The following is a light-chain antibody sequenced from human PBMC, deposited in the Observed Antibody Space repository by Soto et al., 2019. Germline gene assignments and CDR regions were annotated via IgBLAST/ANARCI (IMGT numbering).Light chain of an antibody. CDR1: SSDIGYYDY. Sequence: QSALTQPASVSGSPGQSITISCTGTSSDIGYYDYVSWYQHHSGKAPKLIIYEVSNRPSGVSNRFSGSKSGNTASLTISGLQAVDEADYYCTSYTSISLYVFGTGTKLTVL. J-gene: IGLJ1*01. V-gene: IGLV2-14*01. CDR3: TSYTSISLYV. CDR2: EVS.